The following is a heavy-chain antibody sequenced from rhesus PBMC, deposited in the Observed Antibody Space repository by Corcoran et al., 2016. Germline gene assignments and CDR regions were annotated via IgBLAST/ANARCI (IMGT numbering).Heavy chain of an antibody. CDR3: TRGGESGTYTD. J-gene: IGHJ4*01. D-gene: IGHD1-44*01. V-gene: IGHV4-147*01. CDR1: GASISSTY. Sequence: QVQLQESGPGLVKPSETLPLTCAVSGASISSTYWSWIRQPPGKGLEWIGYFYGGSGSTSYNPSLKSRVTISKDTSKNQFSLKLSSVTAADAAVYYCTRGGESGTYTDWGQGVLVTVSS. CDR2: FYGGSGST.